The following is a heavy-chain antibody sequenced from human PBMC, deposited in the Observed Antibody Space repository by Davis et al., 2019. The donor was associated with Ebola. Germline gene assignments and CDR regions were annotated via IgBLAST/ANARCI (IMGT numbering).Heavy chain of an antibody. CDR3: AKDTSNVWFDV. CDR2: LGLSADT. Sequence: GESLKISCAASGFTFDDYGMSWVRRAPGKGLEWVSTLGLSADTYYADSVKGRFTISRDNSKNTLHLQMNSLRVEDTAIYYCAKDTSNVWFDVWGQGTMVTVSS. CDR1: GFTFDDYG. J-gene: IGHJ3*01. D-gene: IGHD6-19*01. V-gene: IGHV3-23*01.